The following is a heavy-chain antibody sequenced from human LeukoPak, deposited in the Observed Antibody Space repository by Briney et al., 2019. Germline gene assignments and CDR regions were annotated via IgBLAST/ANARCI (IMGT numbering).Heavy chain of an antibody. CDR2: INPNSGGT. V-gene: IGHV1-2*02. J-gene: IGHJ3*02. Sequence: GASVKVSCKASGYTFTGYYMHWVRQAPGQGLEWMGWINPNSGGTNYAQKFQGRVTMTRDTSISTAYMELSRLRVDDTAVYYCAGIYYDSSGVINPRVFDIGGQETRVRVSS. CDR3: AGIYYDSSGVINPRVFDI. D-gene: IGHD3-22*01. CDR1: GYTFTGYY.